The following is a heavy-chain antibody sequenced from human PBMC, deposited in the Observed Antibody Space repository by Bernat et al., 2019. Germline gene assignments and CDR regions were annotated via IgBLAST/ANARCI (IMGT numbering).Heavy chain of an antibody. J-gene: IGHJ3*02. D-gene: IGHD2-15*01. CDR2: IWYDGSNK. V-gene: IGHV3-33*01. Sequence: QVQLVESGGGVVQPGRSLRLSCAASGFTFSSYGMHWVRQAPGKGLEWVAVIWYDGSNKYYADSVKGRFTISRDNSKNTLYLQMNSLRAEDTAVYYCARVGCSGGGCYSGAFDIWGQGTMVTVSS. CDR3: ARVGCSGGGCYSGAFDI. CDR1: GFTFSSYG.